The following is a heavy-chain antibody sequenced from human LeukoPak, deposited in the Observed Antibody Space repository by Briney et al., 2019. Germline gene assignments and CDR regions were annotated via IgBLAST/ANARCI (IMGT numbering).Heavy chain of an antibody. CDR2: IGSNISYI. CDR3: ARDNGAKQFDY. Sequence: GGSLRLSCAASGFTFSSYTMNWFRQAPGKGLEWASSIGSNISYIYYADSMKGRFTISRDNPKNSLYLQMNSLSAEDTAVYYCARDNGAKQFDYWGQGTLVIVSA. D-gene: IGHD2-8*01. CDR1: GFTFSSYT. V-gene: IGHV3-21*01. J-gene: IGHJ4*02.